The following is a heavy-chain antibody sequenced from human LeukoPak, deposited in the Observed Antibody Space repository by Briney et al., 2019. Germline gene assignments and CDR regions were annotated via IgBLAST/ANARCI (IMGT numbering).Heavy chain of an antibody. D-gene: IGHD1-1*01. CDR1: GFTFSSYG. CDR2: IWYDGSNK. Sequence: QPGRSLRLSCAASGFTFSSYGMHWVRQAPGKGLEWVAVIWYDGSNKYYADSVKGRFTISRDNSKNTLYLQMNSLRAEDTAIYYCASEKTGRDYWGQGTQVTVSS. J-gene: IGHJ4*02. V-gene: IGHV3-33*01. CDR3: ASEKTGRDY.